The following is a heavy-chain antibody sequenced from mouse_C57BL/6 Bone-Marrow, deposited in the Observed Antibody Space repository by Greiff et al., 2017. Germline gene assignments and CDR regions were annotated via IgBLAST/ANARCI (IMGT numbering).Heavy chain of an antibody. CDR2: IYPSDGSP. Sequence: VQLQQPGAELVKPGASVKLSCKASGYTFTNYWMHWVKQRPGQGLEWIGMIYPSDGSPDYNGKFKGKATLSVDKSSSTAYMELSSLTSEDSAVYYCARSYEFVEYTMDYWGKGTTVTVSS. J-gene: IGHJ4*01. V-gene: IGHV1-64*01. CDR3: ARSYEFVEYTMDY. D-gene: IGHD2-3*01. CDR1: GYTFTNYW.